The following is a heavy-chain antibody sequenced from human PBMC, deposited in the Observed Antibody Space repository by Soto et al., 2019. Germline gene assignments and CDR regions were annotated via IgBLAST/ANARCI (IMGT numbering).Heavy chain of an antibody. V-gene: IGHV4-30-4*01. CDR3: ARAPSLRYFDWLSSGAFDI. CDR1: GGSISSGDYY. Sequence: SETLSLTCTVSGGSISSGDYYWSWFRQPPGKDLEGIGYIYYSGSTYYNPSLKSRVTIPVDTSKNQFSLKLSSVTAADTAVYYCARAPSLRYFDWLSSGAFDIWGQGTMVTVSS. D-gene: IGHD3-9*01. J-gene: IGHJ3*02. CDR2: IYYSGST.